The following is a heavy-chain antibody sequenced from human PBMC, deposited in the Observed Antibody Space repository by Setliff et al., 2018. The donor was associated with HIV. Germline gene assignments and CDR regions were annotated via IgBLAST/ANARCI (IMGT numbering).Heavy chain of an antibody. CDR1: GGTFSSYA. D-gene: IGHD5-12*01. CDR2: IIPIFGTA. J-gene: IGHJ3*02. CDR3: AIGGNGYNWVLVDAFDI. V-gene: IGHV1-69*05. Sequence: SVKVSCKASGGTFSSYAISWVRQAPGQGLEWMGGIIPIFGTANYAQKFQGRVTITTDESTSTAYMELSSLRSEDTAVYYCAIGGNGYNWVLVDAFDIWGQGTMVTVS.